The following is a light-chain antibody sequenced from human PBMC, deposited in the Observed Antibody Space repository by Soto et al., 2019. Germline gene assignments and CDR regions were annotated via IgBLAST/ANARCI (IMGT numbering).Light chain of an antibody. CDR2: DVS. V-gene: IGLV2-14*01. J-gene: IGLJ2*01. CDR3: SSYTRSSTLV. Sequence: QSALTQPASVSGSPGQSITISCTGTSSDVGDFDCVSWYQQHPGKAPKLMIYDVSDRPSGVSNRFSGYKSGDTASLTISGLQAEDEADYYCSSYTRSSTLVFGGGTKLPVL. CDR1: SSDVGDFDC.